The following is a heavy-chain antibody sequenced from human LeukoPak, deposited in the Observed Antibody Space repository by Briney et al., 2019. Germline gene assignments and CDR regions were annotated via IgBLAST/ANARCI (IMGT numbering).Heavy chain of an antibody. CDR3: ARALPMFRGLTSWDY. Sequence: ASLKVSCKASGYTFTHYYIHWVRQAPGQGLEWMGWINPNSGGTNYAQKFQGRVTMTRGTSISTAYMELSSLRSDDTAVYYCARALPMFRGLTSWDYWGQGTLVIVPS. CDR2: INPNSGGT. V-gene: IGHV1-2*02. CDR1: GYTFTHYY. J-gene: IGHJ4*02. D-gene: IGHD3-10*01.